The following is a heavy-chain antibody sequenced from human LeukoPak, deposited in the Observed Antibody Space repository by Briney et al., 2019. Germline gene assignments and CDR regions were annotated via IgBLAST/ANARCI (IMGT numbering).Heavy chain of an antibody. Sequence: PGGSLTPSCSRSGFYSNDYARYAMSWLRQAPGKGLEWVSAISGPPDTTKYADSVKGRFTIPRDISQNTRYLQMHSLRPEDTAVYYCAKGWDNFYSYDYMDTCGKGTMVTVSS. J-gene: IGHJ6*03. CDR2: ISGPPDTT. V-gene: IGHV3-23*01. CDR3: AKGWDNFYSYDYMDT. CDR1: GFYSNDYARYA. D-gene: IGHD1-26*01.